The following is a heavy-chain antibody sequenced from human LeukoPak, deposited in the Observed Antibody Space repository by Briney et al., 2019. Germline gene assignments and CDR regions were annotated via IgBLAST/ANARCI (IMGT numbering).Heavy chain of an antibody. CDR2: IYPGDSDT. D-gene: IGHD5-18*01. J-gene: IGHJ4*01. Sequence: HGESLKISCKASGYSFTSYWIGWVRQMPGKGLEWMGIIYPGDSDTRYSPSFQGQVTLPADKSINTAYLQWSSLKASDTAIYYCARRGEAMDPFDYWGQGTLVTVST. CDR3: ARRGEAMDPFDY. V-gene: IGHV5-51*01. CDR1: GYSFTSYW.